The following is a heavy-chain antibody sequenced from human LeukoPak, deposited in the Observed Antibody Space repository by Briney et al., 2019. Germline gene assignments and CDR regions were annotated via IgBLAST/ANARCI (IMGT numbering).Heavy chain of an antibody. Sequence: SQTLSLTCAISGDSVSDNGAAWNWIRQSPSRGLEWLGRTYYRSKWSTDYALFLKSRITISADTSKNQFSLQLNSVNPEDTAVYYCAEGFGGRVRSWGQGTLVTVSS. D-gene: IGHD2-15*01. J-gene: IGHJ4*02. CDR2: TYYRSKWST. CDR3: AEGFGGRVRS. V-gene: IGHV6-1*01. CDR1: GDSVSDNGAA.